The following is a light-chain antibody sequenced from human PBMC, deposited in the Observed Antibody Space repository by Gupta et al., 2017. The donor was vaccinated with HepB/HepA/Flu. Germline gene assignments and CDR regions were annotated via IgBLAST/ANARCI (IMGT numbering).Light chain of an antibody. J-gene: IGKJ1*01. CDR1: QSVRSY. CDR2: DAS. Sequence: EIVLTQSPATLSLSPGERANLSCTASQSVRSYLAWYQQKPGQAPRLLIYDASERAAGIPARFSGSGSGTDFSLTISSLEPEDFALYYCLQRSTCPWTFGQGTKVEVK. CDR3: LQRSTCPWT. V-gene: IGKV3-11*01.